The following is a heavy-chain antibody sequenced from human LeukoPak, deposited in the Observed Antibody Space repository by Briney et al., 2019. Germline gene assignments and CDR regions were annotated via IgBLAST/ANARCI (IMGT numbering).Heavy chain of an antibody. CDR2: IGTAGDT. D-gene: IGHD3-22*01. CDR1: GFTFSSYD. Sequence: GGSLRLSCAASGFTFSSYDMHWVRQATGKGLEWVSAIGTAGDTYYPGSVKGRFTISRENAKNSLYLQMNSLRAGDTAVYYCARGAYYYDSSAYDAFDIWGQGTMVTVSS. CDR3: ARGAYYYDSSAYDAFDI. V-gene: IGHV3-13*01. J-gene: IGHJ3*02.